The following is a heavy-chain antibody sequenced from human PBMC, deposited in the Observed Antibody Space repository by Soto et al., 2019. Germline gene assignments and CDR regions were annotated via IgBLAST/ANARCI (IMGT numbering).Heavy chain of an antibody. CDR1: GFTFSSYA. J-gene: IGHJ5*02. CDR2: ISYDGSNK. Sequence: PGGSLRLSCAASGFTFSSYAMHWVRQAPGKGLEWVAVISYDGSNKYYADSVKGRFTISRDNSKNTLYLQMNSLRAEDTAVYYCARGTYYDILTGYPSPDIPGPWGQGTLVTVSS. CDR3: ARGTYYDILTGYPSPDIPGP. D-gene: IGHD3-9*01. V-gene: IGHV3-30-3*01.